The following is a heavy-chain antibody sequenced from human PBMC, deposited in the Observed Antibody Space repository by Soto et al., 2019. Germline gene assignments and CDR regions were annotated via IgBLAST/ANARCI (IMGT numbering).Heavy chain of an antibody. J-gene: IGHJ4*02. Sequence: EVQLVESGGGLIQPGGSLRLSCAASGFTVSSNYMSWVRQAPGKGLEWVSVIYSGGSTYYADSVKGRFTISRDNSKNTLHLQMNSLSADDTAVYYCARWRSYSSGWYIPPILWGQGTLVTLSS. V-gene: IGHV3-53*01. D-gene: IGHD6-19*01. CDR3: ARWRSYSSGWYIPPIL. CDR2: IYSGGST. CDR1: GFTVSSNY.